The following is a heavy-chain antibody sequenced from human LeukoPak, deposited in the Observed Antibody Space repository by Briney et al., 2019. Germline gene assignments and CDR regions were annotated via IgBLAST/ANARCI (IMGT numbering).Heavy chain of an antibody. CDR3: THMSSIPDRFAS. Sequence: PGEPLRLSCEVSGLTFIDAWVSWVRQAPGKGREWVGRIKSKGGGGTTDHAAPVKGRFTISRDDSKNTVYLQMSSLRTEDTAIYYCTHMSSIPDRFASWGQGTLVTVSS. J-gene: IGHJ4*02. V-gene: IGHV3-15*01. D-gene: IGHD2-21*01. CDR2: IKSKGGGGTT. CDR1: GLTFIDAW.